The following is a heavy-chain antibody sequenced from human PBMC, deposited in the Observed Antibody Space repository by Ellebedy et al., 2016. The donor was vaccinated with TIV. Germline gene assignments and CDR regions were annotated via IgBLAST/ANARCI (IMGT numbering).Heavy chain of an antibody. Sequence: GEFLKISCAASGFTFSSYAMSWVRQAPGKGLEWVSAISGSGGSTYFADSVKGRFTISRDNSKNTLYLQMNSLRAEDTAVYYCAREKGVAGTGLAFDIWGQGTMVTVSS. CDR3: AREKGVAGTGLAFDI. CDR2: ISGSGGST. D-gene: IGHD6-19*01. CDR1: GFTFSSYA. J-gene: IGHJ3*02. V-gene: IGHV3-23*01.